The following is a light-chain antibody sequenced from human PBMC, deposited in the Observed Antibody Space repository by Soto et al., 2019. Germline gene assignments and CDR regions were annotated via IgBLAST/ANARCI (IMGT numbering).Light chain of an antibody. J-gene: IGKJ5*01. V-gene: IGKV3-20*01. Sequence: EIVLTQSPGTLSLSPGERATLSCRASQSVTSNYLAWYQQKPGQAPRLLIYVASSRAAGIPDRLSGSGSGTDFSLTISRLELEDFAVYYCQIYGSSPPITFGQGTRPEI. CDR2: VAS. CDR1: QSVTSNY. CDR3: QIYGSSPPIT.